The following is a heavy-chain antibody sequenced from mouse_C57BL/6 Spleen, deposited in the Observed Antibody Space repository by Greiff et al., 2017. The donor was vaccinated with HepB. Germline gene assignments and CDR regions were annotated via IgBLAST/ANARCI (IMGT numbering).Heavy chain of an antibody. J-gene: IGHJ4*01. D-gene: IGHD2-3*01. CDR1: GYTFTSYW. CDR3: TRGDDGFFPYYAMDY. CDR2: IYPGNSDT. V-gene: IGHV1-5*01. Sequence: EVQLQQSGTVLARPGASVKMSCKTSGYTFTSYWMHWVKQRPGQGLEWIGAIYPGNSDTSYNQKFKGKAKLTAVTSASTAYMELSSLTNEDFAVYYCTRGDDGFFPYYAMDYWGQGTSVTVSS.